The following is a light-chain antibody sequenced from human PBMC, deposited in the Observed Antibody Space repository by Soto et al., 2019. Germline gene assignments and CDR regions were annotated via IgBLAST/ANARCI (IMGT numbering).Light chain of an antibody. J-gene: IGLJ1*01. V-gene: IGLV2-14*01. CDR2: EVN. Sequence: QSALTQPASVSGSPGQSITISCTGTSSDIGGSDFVSWYQQHPGKAPKLVMSEVNNRPSGVSSRFSGSKSGNTASLTITGLQAEDEADYYCQSYDSTLGGYVFGTGTKLTVL. CDR3: QSYDSTLGGYV. CDR1: SSDIGGSDF.